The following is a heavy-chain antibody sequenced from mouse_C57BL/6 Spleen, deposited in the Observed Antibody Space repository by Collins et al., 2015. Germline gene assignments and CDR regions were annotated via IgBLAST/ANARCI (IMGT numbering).Heavy chain of an antibody. CDR2: ISYDGSN. CDR1: GYSITSGYY. CDR3: ARVDYDYDVGYAMDY. Sequence: DVQLQESGPGLVKPSQSLSLTCSVTGYSITSGYYWNWIRQFPGNKLEWMGYISYDGSNNYNPSLKNRISITRDTSKNQFFLKLNSVTTEDTATYYCARVDYDYDVGYAMDYWGQGTSVTVSS. D-gene: IGHD2-4*01. J-gene: IGHJ4*01. V-gene: IGHV3-6*02.